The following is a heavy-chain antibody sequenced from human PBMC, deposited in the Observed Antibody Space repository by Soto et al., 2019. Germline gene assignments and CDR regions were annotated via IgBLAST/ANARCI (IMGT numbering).Heavy chain of an antibody. J-gene: IGHJ4*02. Sequence: PEETLSLTCAVYGGSFSGYYWTWIRQPPGTGLECLGYISYSGATNYNPSLKSRVTMSIDTSKNQFSLQLNSVTAADTAVYYCARASAIDWYTYYFDYWGQGPLVTVSS. CDR1: GGSFSGYY. CDR3: ARASAIDWYTYYFDY. CDR2: ISYSGAT. V-gene: IGHV4-34*01. D-gene: IGHD3-9*01.